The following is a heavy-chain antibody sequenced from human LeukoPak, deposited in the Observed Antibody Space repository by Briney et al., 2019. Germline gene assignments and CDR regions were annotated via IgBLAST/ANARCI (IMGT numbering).Heavy chain of an antibody. CDR1: GFTFSSYA. V-gene: IGHV3-23*01. CDR3: AKDRLVGATLVDAFDI. D-gene: IGHD1-26*01. Sequence: GGSLRLSCAASGFTFSSYAMSWVRQAPGKGLEWVSAISGSGGSTYYADSVKGRFTISRDNSKNTLYLQMNSLRAEDTAVYYCAKDRLVGATLVDAFDIWGQGTMVSVSS. J-gene: IGHJ3*02. CDR2: ISGSGGST.